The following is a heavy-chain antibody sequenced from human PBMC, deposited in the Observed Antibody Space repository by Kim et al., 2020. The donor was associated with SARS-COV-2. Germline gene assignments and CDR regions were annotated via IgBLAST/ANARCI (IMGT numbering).Heavy chain of an antibody. CDR1: GFTFSSYG. CDR2: ISYDGSNK. V-gene: IGHV3-30*18. CDR3: ANLGDGSGSYYGDY. D-gene: IGHD3-10*01. Sequence: GGSLRLSCAASGFTFSSYGMHWVRQAPGKGLEWVAVISYDGSNKYYADSVKGRFTISRDNSKNTLYLQMNSLRAEDTAVYYCANLGDGSGSYYGDYWGQGTLVTVSS. J-gene: IGHJ4*02.